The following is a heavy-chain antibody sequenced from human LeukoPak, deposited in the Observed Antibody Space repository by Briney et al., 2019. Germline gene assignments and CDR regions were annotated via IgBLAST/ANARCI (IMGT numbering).Heavy chain of an antibody. CDR3: ARSPRGDYGFDY. D-gene: IGHD4-17*01. CDR1: GGSIRNYY. J-gene: IGHJ4*02. CDR2: IYYTGST. V-gene: IGHV4-59*01. Sequence: SETLSLTCTVSGGSIRNYYWSWIRQPPGKGLGWIGYIYYTGSTNYNPSLKSRVTISLDTSKNHFSLNLSSVTAADTAVYYCARSPRGDYGFDYWGQGTLVTVSS.